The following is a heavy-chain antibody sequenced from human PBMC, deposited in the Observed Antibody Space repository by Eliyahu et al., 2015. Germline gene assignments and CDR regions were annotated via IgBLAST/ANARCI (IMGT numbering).Heavy chain of an antibody. CDR2: ISGSGGST. CDR1: GFTFSSYA. Sequence: EVQLLESGGGLVQPGGSLRLSCAASGFTFSSYAMXWVRQGPGKGLEWVSAISGSGGSTYYADSVKGRFTISRDNSKNTLYLQMNSLRAEDTAVYYCAKYWRGYSRPGGFDYWGQGTLVTVSS. V-gene: IGHV3-23*01. J-gene: IGHJ4*02. D-gene: IGHD6-13*01. CDR3: AKYWRGYSRPGGFDY.